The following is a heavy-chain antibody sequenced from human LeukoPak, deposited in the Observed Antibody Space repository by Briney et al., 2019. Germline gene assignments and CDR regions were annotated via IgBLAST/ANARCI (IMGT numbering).Heavy chain of an antibody. Sequence: AASVKVSYKASGYTFTSYGISWVRQAPGQGLEWMGWISAYNGNTNYAQKLQGRVTMTTDTSTSTAYMELSSLRSEDTAVYYCARGSLRVAVAGRVHNWFDPWGQGTLVTVSS. CDR2: ISAYNGNT. D-gene: IGHD6-19*01. CDR1: GYTFTSYG. J-gene: IGHJ5*02. CDR3: ARGSLRVAVAGRVHNWFDP. V-gene: IGHV1-18*01.